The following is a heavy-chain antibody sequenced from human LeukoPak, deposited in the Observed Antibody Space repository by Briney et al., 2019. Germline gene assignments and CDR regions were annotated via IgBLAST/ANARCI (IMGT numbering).Heavy chain of an antibody. CDR2: ISHDGSNK. CDR1: ALAFSDHG. CDR3: AKGTGSGWYDYFDY. V-gene: IGHV3-30*18. D-gene: IGHD6-19*01. J-gene: IGHJ4*02. Sequence: PGGSLRLSCAASALAFSDHGMHWVRQAPGKGLEWVAVISHDGSNKYYADSVKGRFTISRDNSKNTLYLQMNSLRAEDTAVYYCAKGTGSGWYDYFDYWGQGTLVTVSS.